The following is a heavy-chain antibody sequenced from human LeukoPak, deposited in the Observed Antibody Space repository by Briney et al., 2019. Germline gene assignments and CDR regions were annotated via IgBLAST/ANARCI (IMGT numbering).Heavy chain of an antibody. CDR1: GFTFSSYE. D-gene: IGHD6-13*01. Sequence: GGSLRLSCAASGFTFSSYEMNWVRQAPGKGLEWVSYISSNGSTIYYADSVKGRFTISRDNAKNSLYLQMNSLRAEDTAVYYCARGSSSWSFAYYYYYMDVWGEGTTVTISS. J-gene: IGHJ6*03. V-gene: IGHV3-48*03. CDR3: ARGSSSWSFAYYYYYMDV. CDR2: ISSNGSTI.